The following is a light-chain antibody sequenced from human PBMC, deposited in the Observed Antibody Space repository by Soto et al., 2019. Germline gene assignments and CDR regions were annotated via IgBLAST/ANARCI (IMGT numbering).Light chain of an antibody. J-gene: IGKJ2*01. Sequence: EVVLTQSPATLSVSPGERATLSCRASQTVSRSLAWYQQKPGQAPRLLIYGASTRATGSPGRFSGSGSGTGFTLTISSLQSEDFAVYYCQQYIDWPPYTFGQGTKVEIK. CDR3: QQYIDWPPYT. CDR2: GAS. CDR1: QTVSRS. V-gene: IGKV3-15*01.